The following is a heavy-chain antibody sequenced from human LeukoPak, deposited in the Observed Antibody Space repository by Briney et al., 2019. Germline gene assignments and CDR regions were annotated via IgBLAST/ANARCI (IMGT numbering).Heavy chain of an antibody. CDR2: ISGSGGST. Sequence: GSLRLSCAASGFTFSSYAMSWVRQAPGKGLEWVSAISGSGGSTYYADSVKGRFTISRDKSKTTLYLQMNSLRAEATPVYYCAKDSWSGYSPAGYFDYWGQGTLVAVSS. V-gene: IGHV3-23*01. CDR3: AKDSWSGYSPAGYFDY. D-gene: IGHD3-3*01. J-gene: IGHJ4*02. CDR1: GFTFSSYA.